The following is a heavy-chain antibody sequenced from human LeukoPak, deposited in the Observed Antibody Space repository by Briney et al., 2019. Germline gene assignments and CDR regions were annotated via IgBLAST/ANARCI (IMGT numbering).Heavy chain of an antibody. V-gene: IGHV3-11*05. CDR3: VRARFPTFVYY. D-gene: IGHD3-3*01. CDR2: INHLGSQT. J-gene: IGHJ4*02. Sequence: GGSLRLSCAASGFTFKDFYMSWVRQAPGKGLEWVSYINHLGSQTDYADSVKGRFTISRDNAKNSLSLQMNNLSVDDTAVYYCVRARFPTFVYYWGQGTLHSISS. CDR1: GFTFKDFY.